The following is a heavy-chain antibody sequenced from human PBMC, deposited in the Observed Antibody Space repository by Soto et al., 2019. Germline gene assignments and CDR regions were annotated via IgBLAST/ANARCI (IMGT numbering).Heavy chain of an antibody. Sequence: PGESLKISCKGSGYSFTRYWISWGRQMPGKGLEWMGRIDPSDSYTNYSPSFQGQVTISADKSISTAYLQWSSLKASDTAMYYCARSALATGGAFDIWGQGTMVTVSS. CDR2: IDPSDSYT. CDR1: GYSFTRYW. J-gene: IGHJ3*02. CDR3: ARSALATGGAFDI. V-gene: IGHV5-10-1*04.